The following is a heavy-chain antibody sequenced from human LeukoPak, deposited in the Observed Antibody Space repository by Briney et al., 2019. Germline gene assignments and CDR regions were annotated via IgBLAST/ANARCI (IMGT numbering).Heavy chain of an antibody. D-gene: IGHD3-22*01. V-gene: IGHV1-2*02. CDR2: INPNSGGT. CDR1: GYTFTGYY. Sequence: ASVKVSCKASGYTFTGYYMHWVRQAPGQGLEWMGWINPNSGGTNYAQKFQGRVIMTRDTSISTAYMELSRLRSDDTAVYYCARDSYYYDSSGYNDYWGQGTLATVSS. J-gene: IGHJ4*02. CDR3: ARDSYYYDSSGYNDY.